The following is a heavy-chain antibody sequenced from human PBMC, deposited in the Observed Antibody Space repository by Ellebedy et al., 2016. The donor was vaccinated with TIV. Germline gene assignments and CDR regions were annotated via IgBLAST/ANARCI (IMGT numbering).Heavy chain of an antibody. Sequence: PGGSLRLSCTASGFTFSSYAMSWVRQAPGKGLVWVSRINSDGSTITYADSVKGRFTISRDNAKNTLYLQMNSLRAEDTAVYYCSRAVNYGMDVWGQGTTVTVS. D-gene: IGHD4-17*01. CDR3: SRAVNYGMDV. V-gene: IGHV3-74*01. CDR2: INSDGSTI. J-gene: IGHJ6*02. CDR1: GFTFSSYA.